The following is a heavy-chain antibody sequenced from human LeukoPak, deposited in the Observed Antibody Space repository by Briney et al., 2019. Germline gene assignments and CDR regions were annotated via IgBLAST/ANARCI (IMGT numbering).Heavy chain of an antibody. CDR3: ARHPYSGSYGDYYYYMDV. D-gene: IGHD1-26*01. CDR1: GFTFSTYN. J-gene: IGHJ6*03. V-gene: IGHV3-21*01. Sequence: GGSLRLSCAASGFTFSTYNMNWVRQAPGKGLEWLSSITSSSSYIYYADSVKGRFTISRDNAKNSLYLQMNRLRDENTAVYYGARHPYSGSYGDYYYYMDVWGKGTTVTISS. CDR2: ITSSSSYI.